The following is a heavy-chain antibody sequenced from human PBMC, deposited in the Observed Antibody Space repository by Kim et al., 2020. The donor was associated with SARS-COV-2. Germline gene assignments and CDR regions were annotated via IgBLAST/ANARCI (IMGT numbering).Heavy chain of an antibody. CDR2: IKSKTNGGTS. D-gene: IGHD2-2*01. V-gene: IGHV3-15*01. J-gene: IGHJ4*02. CDR3: TTAAMR. Sequence: GGSLRLSCAVSGIPFSNAWMNWVRQTPGKGLEWVGRIKSKTNGGTSDYAAPVKGRFTISRDDSKNTLYLLMNSLKTEDSGVYYCTTAAMRCGQGTIVTVS. CDR1: GIPFSNAW.